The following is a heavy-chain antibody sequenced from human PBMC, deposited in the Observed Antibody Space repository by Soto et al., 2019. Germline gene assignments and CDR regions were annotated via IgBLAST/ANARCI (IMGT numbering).Heavy chain of an antibody. V-gene: IGHV4-59*01. D-gene: IGHD3-22*01. CDR2: MYYSGSS. J-gene: IGHJ4*02. Sequence: ASETLSLTCTVSGGSMSPYYWSWIRQPPGKGLEWIGYMYYSGSSNYSPSLKSRVTMSVDTSKNQLSLKLTSVTAADTAVYYCARGYYDSSGYYSDYWGQGTLVTVSS. CDR1: GGSMSPYY. CDR3: ARGYYDSSGYYSDY.